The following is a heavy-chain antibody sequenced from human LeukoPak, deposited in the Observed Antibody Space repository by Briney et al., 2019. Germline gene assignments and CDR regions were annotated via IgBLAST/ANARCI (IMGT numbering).Heavy chain of an antibody. Sequence: SETLSLTCTVSGGSISSYYWSWIRQPPGKGLEWIGYIYYSGTTHYNPSLKSQVTISVDTSKNHFSLRLSSVTAADTAVYYCARLGGSGSYPFWGQGTLVTVSS. V-gene: IGHV4-59*08. J-gene: IGHJ4*02. D-gene: IGHD3-10*01. CDR3: ARLGGSGSYPF. CDR2: IYYSGTT. CDR1: GGSISSYY.